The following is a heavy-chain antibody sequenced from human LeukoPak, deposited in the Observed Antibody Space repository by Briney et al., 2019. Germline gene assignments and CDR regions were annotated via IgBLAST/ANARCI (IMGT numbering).Heavy chain of an antibody. CDR1: GYSFTSYW. D-gene: IGHD6-13*01. Sequence: GESLKISCKGSGYSFTSYWIGWVRQMPGKGLEWMGLIYPGDSDTRYSPPFQGQVTISADKSISTAYLQWSSLKASDTAMYYCARIRRIAAAGTSEFDPWGQGTLVTVSS. CDR3: ARIRRIAAAGTSEFDP. J-gene: IGHJ5*02. CDR2: IYPGDSDT. V-gene: IGHV5-51*01.